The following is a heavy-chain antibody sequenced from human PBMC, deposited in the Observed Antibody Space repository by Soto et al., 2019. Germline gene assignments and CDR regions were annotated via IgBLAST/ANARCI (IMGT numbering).Heavy chain of an antibody. CDR2: INPSGGST. CDR3: ARPNLAARPRLYYYYGMDV. V-gene: IGHV1-46*01. D-gene: IGHD6-6*01. J-gene: IGHJ6*02. Sequence: GASVKVSCKASGYTFTSYYMHWVRQAPGQGLEWMGIINPSGGSTSYAQKFQGRVTMTRDTSTSTVYMELSSLRSEDTAVYYCARPNLAARPRLYYYYGMDVWGQGTTVTVSS. CDR1: GYTFTSYY.